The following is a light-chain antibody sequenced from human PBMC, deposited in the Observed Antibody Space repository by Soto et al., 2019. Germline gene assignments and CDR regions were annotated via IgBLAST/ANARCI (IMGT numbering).Light chain of an antibody. J-gene: IGLJ3*02. V-gene: IGLV7-46*01. Sequence: QSVVTQEPSLTVSPGGTVTLTCGSSTGAVTSGHYPYWFQQKPGQAPRTLIYDTSNKHSWTPARFSGSLLGGKAALTLSGAQPEDEAEYYCLLSYGGAYWVFGGGTKLTVL. CDR1: TGAVTSGHY. CDR2: DTS. CDR3: LLSYGGAYWV.